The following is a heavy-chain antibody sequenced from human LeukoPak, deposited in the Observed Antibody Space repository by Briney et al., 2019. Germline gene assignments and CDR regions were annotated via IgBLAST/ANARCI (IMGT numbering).Heavy chain of an antibody. V-gene: IGHV1-2*02. J-gene: IGHJ5*02. CDR3: ARDLPEDIVVVPAAIGADNWFDP. CDR1: GYTFTSYD. CDR2: INPNSGGT. D-gene: IGHD2-2*02. Sequence: GASVKDSCKASGYTFTSYDINWVRQAPGQGLEWMGWINPNSGGTNYAQKFQGRVTMTRDTSISTAYMELSRLRSDDTAVYYCARDLPEDIVVVPAAIGADNWFDPWGQGTLVTVFS.